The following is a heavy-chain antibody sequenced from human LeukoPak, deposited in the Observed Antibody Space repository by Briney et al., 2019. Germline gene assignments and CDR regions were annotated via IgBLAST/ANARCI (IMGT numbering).Heavy chain of an antibody. V-gene: IGHV4-34*01. Sequence: SETLSLTCAVYGGSFSGYYWTWIRQPPGEGLEWIGEIHPSGSTDYSPALKSRVIISMDTSKRQFSLKLSPVTAADTAIYYCSRGTDRSKSGDYWGQGALVTVSA. J-gene: IGHJ4*02. CDR2: IHPSGST. CDR3: SRGTDRSKSGDY. D-gene: IGHD4-11*01. CDR1: GGSFSGYY.